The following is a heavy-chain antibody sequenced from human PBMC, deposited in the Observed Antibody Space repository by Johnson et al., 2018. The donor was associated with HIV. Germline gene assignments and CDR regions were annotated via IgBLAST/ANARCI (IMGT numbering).Heavy chain of an antibody. V-gene: IGHV3-15*01. Sequence: PGRSLRLSCAASGFSFSNAWMSWVRQAPGKGLEWVGRIKTKPDGGTTDYAAPVKGRFTISRDDSKDTLYLQMSSLKTDDTAVYYCTTDYHAVFGGFDIWGQGTMVTVSS. J-gene: IGHJ3*02. D-gene: IGHD4-23*01. CDR3: TTDYHAVFGGFDI. CDR1: GFSFSNAW. CDR2: IKTKPDGGTT.